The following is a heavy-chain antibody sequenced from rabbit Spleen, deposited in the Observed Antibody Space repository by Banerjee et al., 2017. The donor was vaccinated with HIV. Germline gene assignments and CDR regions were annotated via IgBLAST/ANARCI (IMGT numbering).Heavy chain of an antibody. D-gene: IGHD2-1*01. V-gene: IGHV1S40*01. J-gene: IGHJ4*01. CDR3: ARGSAAMTMVITGYYLSL. CDR1: GLDFSGDSY. Sequence: QSLEESGGDLVKPGASLTLTCKASGLDFSGDSYDSYMCWVRQAPGKGLEWIACIDIGSSGFTYFASWAKGRFTISKTSSTTVTLQMSSLTAADTATYFCARGSAAMTMVITGYYLSLWAQGPWSPS. CDR2: IDIGSSGFT.